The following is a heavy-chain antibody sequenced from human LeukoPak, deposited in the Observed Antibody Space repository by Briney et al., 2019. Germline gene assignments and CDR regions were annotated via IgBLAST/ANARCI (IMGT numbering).Heavy chain of an antibody. D-gene: IGHD6-13*01. CDR1: GFTVSNTY. CDR2: IYSGGGT. Sequence: GGSLRLSCAASGFTVSNTYMSWVRQAPGKGLEWVSLIYSGGGTYSADSVKGRFTISRDISKNTLYLQMNSLRAEDTAVYYCAKAPGIAAAGRMDVWGQGTTVTVSS. CDR3: AKAPGIAAAGRMDV. V-gene: IGHV3-53*01. J-gene: IGHJ6*02.